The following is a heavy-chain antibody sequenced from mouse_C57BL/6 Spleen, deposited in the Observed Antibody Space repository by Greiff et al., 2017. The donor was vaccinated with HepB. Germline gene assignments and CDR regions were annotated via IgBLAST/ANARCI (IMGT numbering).Heavy chain of an antibody. CDR1: GYTFTSYW. V-gene: IGHV1-59*01. CDR3: ARMKLGRGGYFDV. D-gene: IGHD4-1*01. Sequence: VQLQQPGAELVRPGPSVKLSCKASGYTFTSYWMHWVKQRPGQGLEWIGVIDPSDSYTNYNQKFKGKATLTVDTSSSTAYMQLSSLTSEDSAVYYCARMKLGRGGYFDVWGTGTTVTVSS. J-gene: IGHJ1*03. CDR2: IDPSDSYT.